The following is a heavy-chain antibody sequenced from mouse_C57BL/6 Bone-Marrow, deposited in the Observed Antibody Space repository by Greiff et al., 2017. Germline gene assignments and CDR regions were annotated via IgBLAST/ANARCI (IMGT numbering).Heavy chain of an antibody. V-gene: IGHV1-85*01. CDR3: ARESLYYDYGVYAMDY. D-gene: IGHD2-4*01. CDR1: GYTFTSYD. Sequence: QVQLQQSGPELVKPGASVKLSCKASGYTFTSYDINWVKQRPGQGLEWIGWIYPRDGSTKYNEKFKGKATLTVDTSSSTAYKELHRLTSEDSAVYFWARESLYYDYGVYAMDYWGQGTSVTVSS. J-gene: IGHJ4*01. CDR2: IYPRDGST.